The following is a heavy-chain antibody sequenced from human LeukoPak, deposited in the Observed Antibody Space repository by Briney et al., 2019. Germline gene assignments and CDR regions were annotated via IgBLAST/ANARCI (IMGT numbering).Heavy chain of an antibody. V-gene: IGHV7-4-1*02. CDR1: GYTFTSYA. Sequence: GASVKVSCKASGYTFTSYAMNWVRQAPGQGLEWMGWINTNTGNPTYAQGFTGRFVFSLDTSVSTAYLQISSLKAEDTAVYYCARNYYGSGSYWQGIMITFGGVMTTLFDYWGRGTLVTVSS. D-gene: IGHD3-16*01. J-gene: IGHJ4*02. CDR2: INTNTGNP. CDR3: ARNYYGSGSYWQGIMITFGGVMTTLFDY.